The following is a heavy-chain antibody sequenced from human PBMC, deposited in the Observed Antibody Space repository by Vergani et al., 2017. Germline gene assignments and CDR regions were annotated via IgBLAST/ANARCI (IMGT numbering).Heavy chain of an antibody. V-gene: IGHV4-39*07. CDR1: DGSISSSSYY. J-gene: IGHJ6*02. CDR2: IYYSGST. Sequence: QLQLQESGPGLVKPSETLSLTCTVSDGSISSSSYYWGWIRQPPGKGLEWIGSIYYSGSTYYNPSLKSRVTISVDTSKNQFSLKLSSVTAADTAVYYCARVTTYSSGWYGPGADYYGMDVWGQGTTVTVSS. CDR3: ARVTTYSSGWYGPGADYYGMDV. D-gene: IGHD6-19*01.